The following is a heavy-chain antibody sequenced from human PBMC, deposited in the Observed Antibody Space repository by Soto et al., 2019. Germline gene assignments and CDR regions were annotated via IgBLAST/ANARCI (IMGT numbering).Heavy chain of an antibody. Sequence: QVHLVQSGAEVKKPGASVKVSCKASGYTFTDYHVHWVRQAPVQGLEWMGWINPYNGATNYAQKFQGRVSLTGDTYISTAHLELNSLKSAETAMYYCETTSGQYGSAWPKLDVLGQGATGSVS. J-gene: IGHJ6*02. D-gene: IGHD6-19*01. CDR3: ETTSGQYGSAWPKLDV. V-gene: IGHV1-2*02. CDR2: INPYNGAT. CDR1: GYTFTDYH.